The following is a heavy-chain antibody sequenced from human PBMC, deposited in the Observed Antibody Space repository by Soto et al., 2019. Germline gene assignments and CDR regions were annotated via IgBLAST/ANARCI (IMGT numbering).Heavy chain of an antibody. CDR1: GFTFSSYA. CDR2: ISGSGGST. V-gene: IGHV3-23*01. Sequence: EVQLLESGGGLVQPGGSLRLSCAASGFTFSSYAMSWVRQAPGKGLEWVSAISGSGGSTYYADSVKGRFTISRDNSKNTLYLQMISLRAEDTAVYYCAKATAYCSSTSCYGGDSGYWGQGTLVTVSS. CDR3: AKATAYCSSTSCYGGDSGY. J-gene: IGHJ4*02. D-gene: IGHD2-2*01.